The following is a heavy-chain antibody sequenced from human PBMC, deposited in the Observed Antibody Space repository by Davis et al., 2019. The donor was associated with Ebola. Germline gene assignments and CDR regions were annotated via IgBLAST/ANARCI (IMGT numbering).Heavy chain of an antibody. D-gene: IGHD4-17*01. CDR3: ARVAYGDHWRWFDP. Sequence: GESLKISCAASGFTFSRYWMHWVRQAPGKGLVWVSRINIDGSRTNYADSVKGRFNISRDNAKNTLYLQMNSLRAEDTAVYYCARVAYGDHWRWFDPWGQGTLVTVSS. V-gene: IGHV3-74*01. CDR1: GFTFSRYW. CDR2: INIDGSRT. J-gene: IGHJ5*02.